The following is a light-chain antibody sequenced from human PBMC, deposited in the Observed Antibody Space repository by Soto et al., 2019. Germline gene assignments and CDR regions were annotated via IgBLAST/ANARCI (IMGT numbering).Light chain of an antibody. CDR2: GAS. CDR1: QSVSSSY. Sequence: EIVLTQSPGTLSLSPGDRATLSRRAGQSVSSSYLAWYHQKPGQAPRLLIYGASSRATGIPDRFSGSGSGTDFTLTISRLEPEDFAVYYCQQYGSSPPKTFGQGTKVDI. CDR3: QQYGSSPPKT. J-gene: IGKJ1*01. V-gene: IGKV3-20*01.